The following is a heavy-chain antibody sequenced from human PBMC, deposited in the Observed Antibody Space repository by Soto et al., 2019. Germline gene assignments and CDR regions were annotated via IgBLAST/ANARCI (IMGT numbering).Heavy chain of an antibody. J-gene: IGHJ6*02. Sequence: QVQLVQSGAEVKKPGSSVKVSCKASGGTFSSYAISWVRQAPGQGLEWMGGIIPIFGTANYAQKFQGRVTITAAESTRTAYMELSCLRSEDTAVYYCARSLNIVVVTAIFYYCGMAAWGQGTTVTVSS. D-gene: IGHD2-21*02. CDR3: ARSLNIVVVTAIFYYCGMAA. CDR2: IIPIFGTA. V-gene: IGHV1-69*12. CDR1: GGTFSSYA.